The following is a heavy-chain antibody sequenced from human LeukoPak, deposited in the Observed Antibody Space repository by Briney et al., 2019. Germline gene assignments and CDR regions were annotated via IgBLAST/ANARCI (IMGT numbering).Heavy chain of an antibody. J-gene: IGHJ4*02. Sequence: PGGSLRLYCAASGFTFSSYWMSWVRQAPGKGLEWVANIKQDGSEKYFMDSVKGRFTISRDNAKNALYLEMNSLRAEDTAEYFCARERMYSGSGSTYPYYDYWGQGTLVTVSS. CDR2: IKQDGSEK. CDR1: GFTFSSYW. D-gene: IGHD3-10*01. V-gene: IGHV3-7*01. CDR3: ARERMYSGSGSTYPYYDY.